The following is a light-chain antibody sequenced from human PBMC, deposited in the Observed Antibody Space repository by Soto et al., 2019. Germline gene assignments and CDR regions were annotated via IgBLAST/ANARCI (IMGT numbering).Light chain of an antibody. CDR3: QQYGNQYT. V-gene: IGKV1-33*01. CDR2: DAS. Sequence: DIQMTQSPSSLSASVGDRVTITCQASQDISNYLNWYQQKPGKAPKLLIYDASNLETGVPSRFSGSGSGAGFTFSNSRLQPEDYANYYCQQYGNQYTFGQGTKLEIK. J-gene: IGKJ2*01. CDR1: QDISNY.